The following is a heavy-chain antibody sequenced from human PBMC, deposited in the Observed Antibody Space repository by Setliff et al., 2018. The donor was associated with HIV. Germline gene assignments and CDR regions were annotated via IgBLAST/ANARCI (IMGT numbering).Heavy chain of an antibody. CDR1: DHTFTNYG. V-gene: IGHV1-18*01. J-gene: IGHJ3*02. D-gene: IGHD1-26*01. Sequence: ASVKVSCKTSDHTFTNYGIYWVRQAPGQGLEWMGWISNYNGNTNYAQKFHGRVTMTTDISTRTAYMEMRGLTYDDTAVYYCARASGGNSVENGFDIWGQGTMVTVS. CDR2: ISNYNGNT. CDR3: ARASGGNSVENGFDI.